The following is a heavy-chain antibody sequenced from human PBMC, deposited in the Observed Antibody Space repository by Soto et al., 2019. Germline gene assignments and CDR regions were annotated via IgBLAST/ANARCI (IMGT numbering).Heavy chain of an antibody. CDR1: GFTFSSYA. CDR3: AALYTIDY. CDR2: ISYDGSDH. J-gene: IGHJ4*02. Sequence: QVQLVESGGGGVQPGRSLRLSCAASGFTFSSYAMHWVRQAPGKGLEWVAVISYDGSDHYYADSVKGRFTISRDNSKNTLLLQMNSLRTQDTAVYYCAALYTIDYWGQGTLLTVSS. D-gene: IGHD3-16*01. V-gene: IGHV3-30-3*01.